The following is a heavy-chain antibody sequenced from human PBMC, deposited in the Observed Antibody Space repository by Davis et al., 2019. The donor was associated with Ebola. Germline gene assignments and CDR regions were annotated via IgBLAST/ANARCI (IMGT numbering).Heavy chain of an antibody. D-gene: IGHD6-19*01. V-gene: IGHV3-7*03. CDR2: IKQDGSEK. CDR3: ARDRQWLASSHFDY. J-gene: IGHJ4*02. Sequence: GESLKISCAASGFTFSSYWMSWVCQARGKGLEWVANIKQDGSEKYYVDSVKGRFTISRDNAKNSLSLQMNSLRAEDTAVYYCARDRQWLASSHFDYWGQGTLVTVSS. CDR1: GFTFSSYW.